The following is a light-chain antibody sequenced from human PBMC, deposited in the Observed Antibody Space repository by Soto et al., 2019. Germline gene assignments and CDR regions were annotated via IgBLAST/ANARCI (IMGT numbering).Light chain of an antibody. Sequence: DIQMTQSPSSLSASVGDRVTITCQASQSISNYLNWYQQKPGKAPKLLIYAASRLQSGVPSRFSGGGSGTDFTLTISSLQPADFATYYCQQSYNSPYTFGQGTKLEIK. V-gene: IGKV1-39*01. CDR3: QQSYNSPYT. J-gene: IGKJ2*01. CDR2: AAS. CDR1: QSISNY.